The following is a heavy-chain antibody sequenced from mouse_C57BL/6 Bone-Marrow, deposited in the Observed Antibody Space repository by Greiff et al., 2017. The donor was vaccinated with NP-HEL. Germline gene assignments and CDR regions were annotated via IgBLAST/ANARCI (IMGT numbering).Heavy chain of an antibody. D-gene: IGHD1-1*01. Sequence: EVQLVESGGGLVQPGGSLKLSCAASGFTFSDYYMYWVRQTPEKRLEWVAYISTGGGSTYYPDTVKGRFTISRDNAKNTLYLQMSRLTSEDTAMYYCARHYYYGSSTYWYFDVWGTGTTVTVSS. CDR3: ARHYYYGSSTYWYFDV. V-gene: IGHV5-12*01. CDR2: ISTGGGST. CDR1: GFTFSDYY. J-gene: IGHJ1*03.